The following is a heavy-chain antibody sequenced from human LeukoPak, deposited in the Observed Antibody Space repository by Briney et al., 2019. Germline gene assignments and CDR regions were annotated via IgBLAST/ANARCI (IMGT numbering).Heavy chain of an antibody. Sequence: GGSLRLSCAASGFTFSDSYMSWIRQSPGKGLEWVSHISGSGQILYYADSVKGRLTISRDNAKNSLFLQMNSLRAEDTAVYHCARTRGPLLPEHWGQGTLVTVSS. D-gene: IGHD3-22*01. J-gene: IGHJ1*01. CDR1: GFTFSDSY. CDR2: ISGSGQIL. CDR3: ARTRGPLLPEH. V-gene: IGHV3-11*01.